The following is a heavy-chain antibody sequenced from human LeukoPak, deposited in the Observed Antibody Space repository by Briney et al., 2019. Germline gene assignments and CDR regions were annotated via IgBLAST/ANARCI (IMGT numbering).Heavy chain of an antibody. J-gene: IGHJ4*02. V-gene: IGHV1-46*01. CDR1: GYTFTSYY. CDR2: INPSGGST. CDR3: AAYYGDIAAFDY. Sequence: ASVKVSCKASGYTFTSYYMHWVRQAPGQGLEWMGIINPSGGSTSYAQKFQGRVTMTEDTSTDTACMELSSLRSEDTAVYYCAAYYGDIAAFDYWGQGTLVTVSS. D-gene: IGHD4-17*01.